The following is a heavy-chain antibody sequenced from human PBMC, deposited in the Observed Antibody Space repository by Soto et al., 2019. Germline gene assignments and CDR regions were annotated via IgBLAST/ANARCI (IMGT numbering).Heavy chain of an antibody. Sequence: QVQLVQSGAEVKKPGASVKVSCKASGYTFTSYAIHWVRQAPGQRLEWMGWINAGNGNTKYSQKFQGRVTITRDTAASTAYMELSSLRSEDTAVYYCARADLKPGSGDSCYSRNAMDVWGQGTTVTVSS. CDR3: ARADLKPGSGDSCYSRNAMDV. CDR2: INAGNGNT. V-gene: IGHV1-3*01. CDR1: GYTFTSYA. D-gene: IGHD2-15*01. J-gene: IGHJ6*02.